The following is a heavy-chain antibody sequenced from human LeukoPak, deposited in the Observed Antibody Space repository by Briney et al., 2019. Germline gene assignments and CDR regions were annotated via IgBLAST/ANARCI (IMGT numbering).Heavy chain of an antibody. CDR3: ARDGVVVAAIRDYYYYGMDV. V-gene: IGHV1-8*01. J-gene: IGHJ6*02. Sequence: GASVKVSCKASGYTFTSYDINWVRQATGQGLEWMGWMNPNSGNTGYAQKFQGRVTMTRNTSISTAYMELSSLRSEDTAVYYCARDGVVVAAIRDYYYYGMDVWGQGTTVTVSS. CDR1: GYTFTSYD. D-gene: IGHD2-15*01. CDR2: MNPNSGNT.